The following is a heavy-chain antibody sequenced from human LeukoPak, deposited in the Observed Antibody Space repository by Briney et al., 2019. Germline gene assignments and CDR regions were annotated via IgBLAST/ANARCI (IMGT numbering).Heavy chain of an antibody. CDR2: MNPNSGRT. V-gene: IGHV1-8*01. J-gene: IGHJ6*03. D-gene: IGHD4-11*01. CDR1: GYTLTSYD. CDR3: ARGRRGTTVTLSPYYYYYYYMDV. Sequence: ASVKVSCKASGYTLTSYDINWVRQATGQGLEWMGWMNPNSGRTGYAQNFQGRITITRNTSISTAYMELSSLRSEDTAVYYCARGRRGTTVTLSPYYYYYYYMDVWGKGTTVTVSS.